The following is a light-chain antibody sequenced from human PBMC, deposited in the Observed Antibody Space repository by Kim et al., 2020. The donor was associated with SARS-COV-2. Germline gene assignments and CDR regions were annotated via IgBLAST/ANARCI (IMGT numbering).Light chain of an antibody. CDR1: KLGDKY. Sequence: VSPGQTASITCSGEKLGDKYACWYQQKPGQSPVLVIYQDSKRPSGIPERFSGSNSGNTATLTISGTQAMDEADYYCQAWDSSTVVFGGGTQPTVL. CDR2: QDS. CDR3: QAWDSSTVV. J-gene: IGLJ2*01. V-gene: IGLV3-1*01.